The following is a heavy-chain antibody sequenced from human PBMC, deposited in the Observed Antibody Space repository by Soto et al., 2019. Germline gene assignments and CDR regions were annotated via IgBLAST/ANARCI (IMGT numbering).Heavy chain of an antibody. CDR3: AGRGYCSGGSCYSRLGDRRNRADDAFDI. V-gene: IGHV4-34*01. CDR2: INHSGST. CDR1: GGSFSGYY. J-gene: IGHJ3*02. Sequence: QVQLQQWGAGLLKPSETLSLTCAVYGGSFSGYYWSWIRQPPGKGLEWIGEINHSGSTNYNPSLKSRVTISVDTSKNQFSLKLSSVTAADTAVYYCAGRGYCSGGSCYSRLGDRRNRADDAFDIWGQGTMVTVSS. D-gene: IGHD2-15*01.